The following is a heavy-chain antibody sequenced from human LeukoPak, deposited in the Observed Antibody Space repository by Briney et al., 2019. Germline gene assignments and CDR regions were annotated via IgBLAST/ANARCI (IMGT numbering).Heavy chain of an antibody. D-gene: IGHD3-3*01. CDR3: ARIATTKDFWNGHSYYVDV. CDR2: IYYSGST. Sequence: SETLSLTCTVSGGSFTNYYWSCIRQPPGGGLEWIGHIYYSGSTKYNPSLKSRVTISLDTSKNQFSLKLSSVTAADTAVYYCARIATTKDFWNGHSYYVDVWGKGTTVTVSS. CDR1: GGSFTNYY. V-gene: IGHV4-59*01. J-gene: IGHJ6*03.